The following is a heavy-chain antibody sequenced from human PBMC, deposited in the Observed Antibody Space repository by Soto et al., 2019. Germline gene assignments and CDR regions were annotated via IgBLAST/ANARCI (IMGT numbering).Heavy chain of an antibody. CDR3: AKAGEGRATLFDY. CDR1: GFTFSSYA. V-gene: IGHV3-23*01. Sequence: QAVGSLRLSCAASGFTFSSYAMSWVRQAPGKGLEWVSAISGSGGSTYYADSVKGRFTISRDNSKNTLYLQMNSLRAEDTAVYYCAKAGEGRATLFDYWGQGTLVTVSS. D-gene: IGHD1-26*01. CDR2: ISGSGGST. J-gene: IGHJ4*02.